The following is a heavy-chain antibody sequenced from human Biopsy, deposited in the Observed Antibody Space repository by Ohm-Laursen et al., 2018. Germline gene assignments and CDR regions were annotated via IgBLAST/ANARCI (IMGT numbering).Heavy chain of an antibody. V-gene: IGHV4-34*01. Sequence: TLSLTCAVHGGSFSGYYWTWIRQPPGKGLEWIGEINHRGSASYNPSLKSRITVLVDTSKNQFSLKLRSVSAADTAVYFCARALDYYDPYYYYAMDVWGQGTSVTVSS. CDR2: INHRGSA. CDR3: ARALDYYDPYYYYAMDV. CDR1: GGSFSGYY. D-gene: IGHD3-16*01. J-gene: IGHJ6*02.